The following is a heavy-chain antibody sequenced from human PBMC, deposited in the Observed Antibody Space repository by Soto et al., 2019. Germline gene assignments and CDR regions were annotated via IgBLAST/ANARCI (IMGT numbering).Heavy chain of an antibody. J-gene: IGHJ4*02. Sequence: QLVQSGAEVKKPGASVKVSCKTSGPTFIAYYIHWVRQAPGQGLEWMGWIDAKSGGTTYEQKFLGRVTMTRDTSINTAYMELNTLTSDDTAIYYCARISVDVPEWGQGTLITVSS. V-gene: IGHV1-2*02. CDR3: ARISVDVPE. D-gene: IGHD5-12*01. CDR2: IDAKSGGT. CDR1: GPTFIAYY.